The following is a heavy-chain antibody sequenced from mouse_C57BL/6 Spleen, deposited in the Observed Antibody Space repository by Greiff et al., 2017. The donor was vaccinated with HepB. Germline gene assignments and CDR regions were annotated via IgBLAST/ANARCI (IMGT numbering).Heavy chain of an antibody. CDR1: GYTFTDYY. CDR3: ARSSCPDSSWFAY. Sequence: VQLQQSGPELVKPGASVKISCKASGYTFTDYYMNWVKQSHGKSLEWIGDINPNNGGTSYNQKFKGKATVTVDKSSSTAYMRLRSLTSEDSAVYYGARSSCPDSSWFAYWGQGTLVTVSA. V-gene: IGHV1-26*01. CDR2: INPNNGGT. J-gene: IGHJ3*01. D-gene: IGHD2-13*01.